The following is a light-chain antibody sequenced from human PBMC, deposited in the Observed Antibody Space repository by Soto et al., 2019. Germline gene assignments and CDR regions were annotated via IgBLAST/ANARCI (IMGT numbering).Light chain of an antibody. CDR3: SSYAGSNSYV. CDR2: EVT. Sequence: FGLTQPSPASRYPGQSVTIPRTGNSSDVGGYNYVSWYQQHPGKAPKLMIYEVTKRPSGVPDRFSGSKSGNTASLTVSGLQAEDEADYYCSSYAGSNSYVFGTGTKVTV. J-gene: IGLJ1*01. CDR1: SSDVGGYNY. V-gene: IGLV2-8*01.